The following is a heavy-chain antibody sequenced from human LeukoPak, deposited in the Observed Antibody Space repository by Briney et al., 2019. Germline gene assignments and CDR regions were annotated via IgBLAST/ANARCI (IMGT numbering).Heavy chain of an antibody. Sequence: GASVKVSCKASAYTFTGYYMHWDRQAPGQGLEWMGWINPNSGGTNYAQKFQGRVTMTRDTSISTAYMELSRLRSDDTAVYYCARTYPDSSGYYYVYSGQGTLVTVSS. J-gene: IGHJ4*02. V-gene: IGHV1-2*02. CDR3: ARTYPDSSGYYYVY. CDR2: INPNSGGT. D-gene: IGHD3-22*01. CDR1: AYTFTGYY.